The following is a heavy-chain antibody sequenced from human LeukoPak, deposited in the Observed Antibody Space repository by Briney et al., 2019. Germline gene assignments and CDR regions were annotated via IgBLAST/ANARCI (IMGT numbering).Heavy chain of an antibody. CDR3: AKSPQAYDSSGYYLFDY. V-gene: IGHV3-23*01. D-gene: IGHD3-22*01. J-gene: IGHJ4*02. CDR1: GFTFSSYA. CDR2: ISGSGGST. Sequence: GGSLRLSCAASGFTFSSYAMSRVRQAPGKGLEWVSAISGSGGSTYYADSVKGRFTISRDNSKNTLYLQMNSLRAEDTAVYYCAKSPQAYDSSGYYLFDYWGQGTLVTVSS.